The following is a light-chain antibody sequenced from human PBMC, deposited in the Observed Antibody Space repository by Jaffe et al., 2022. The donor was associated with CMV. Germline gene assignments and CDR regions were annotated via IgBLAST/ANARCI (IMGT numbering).Light chain of an antibody. CDR1: QSVFSRSNNWNY. CDR2: RAS. J-gene: IGKJ2*01. Sequence: DIVMTQSPDSLPVSLGERATINCRSSQSVFSRSNNWNYLAWYQQKPGQPPKLLIYRASLRESGVPDRFSGSGSETDFALTISSLQAEDVAVYYCQQYYGIPYTFGQGTKLEIK. V-gene: IGKV4-1*01. CDR3: QQYYGIPYT.